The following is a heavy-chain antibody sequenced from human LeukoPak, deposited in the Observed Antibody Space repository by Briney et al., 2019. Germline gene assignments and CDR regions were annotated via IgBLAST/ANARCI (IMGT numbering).Heavy chain of an antibody. CDR2: INPNSGGT. D-gene: IGHD5-24*01. J-gene: IGHJ4*02. V-gene: IGHV1-2*02. CDR3: ARDRGDGYNFVDY. Sequence: ASVKVSCKASGYTFTGYYMHWVRQAPGQGLEWMGWINPNSGGTNYAQKFQGRVTMTRDTSISTAYMELSKLRSEDTAVYYCARDRGDGYNFVDYWGQGTLVTVSS. CDR1: GYTFTGYY.